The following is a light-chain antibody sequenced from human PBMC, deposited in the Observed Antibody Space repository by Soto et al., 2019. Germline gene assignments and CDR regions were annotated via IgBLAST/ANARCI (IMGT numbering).Light chain of an antibody. Sequence: EIVMTQSPATLSVSPGERATLSCRASQSLSNNLAWYQQKPGQAPRLLIYGASTRATGIPARFSGSGSGTEFTLTISSLQSEDFAVYYCRQYNNWPPWTFGQGTKVEI. CDR1: QSLSNN. V-gene: IGKV3-15*01. CDR2: GAS. CDR3: RQYNNWPPWT. J-gene: IGKJ1*01.